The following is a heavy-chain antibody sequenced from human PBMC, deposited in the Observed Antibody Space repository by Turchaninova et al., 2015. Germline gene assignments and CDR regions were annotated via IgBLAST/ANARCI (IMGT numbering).Heavy chain of an antibody. Sequence: EVQLVESGEGLVQPGGSLRLSCAASGFTFSSYAMHWVRQAQGKGLEYVSSISSKWGSTYYADSVKGRFTISRDNSKNTLYLQMGSLRADDMAVYYCARVLVGGALDYWGQGTLVTGSS. V-gene: IGHV3-64*02. CDR2: ISSKWGST. CDR1: GFTFSSYA. CDR3: ARVLVGGALDY. J-gene: IGHJ4*02. D-gene: IGHD2-15*01.